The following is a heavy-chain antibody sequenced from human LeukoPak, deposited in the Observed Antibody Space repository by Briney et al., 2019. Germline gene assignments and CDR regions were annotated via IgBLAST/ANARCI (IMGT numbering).Heavy chain of an antibody. CDR2: IYYSGST. D-gene: IGHD6-13*01. CDR1: GGSISSYY. V-gene: IGHV4-59*01. CDR3: ARERSSWYFAFDT. J-gene: IGHJ3*02. Sequence: PSETLSLTCTVSGGSISSYYWSWIRQPPGKGLEWIGYIYYSGSTNYNPSLKSRVTISVDTSKNQFSLKLSSVTAADTAVYYCARERSSWYFAFDTWGQGTMVTVSS.